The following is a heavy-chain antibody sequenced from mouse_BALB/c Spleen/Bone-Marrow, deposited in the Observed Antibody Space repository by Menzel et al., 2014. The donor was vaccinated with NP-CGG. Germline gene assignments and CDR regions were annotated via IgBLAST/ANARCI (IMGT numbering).Heavy chain of an antibody. J-gene: IGHJ1*01. V-gene: IGHV4-1*02. D-gene: IGHD1-1*02. CDR2: INPDSSTI. Sequence: EVKLMESGGGLVQPGGSVKLSCAASGFDFSRYWMSWVRQAPGQGLEWIGEINPDSSTINYPPSLKDKFSISRDNAKNTLYLQKSKVRSEDTALYYCALRGNYGYLDVWGAGTTVTVSS. CDR1: GFDFSRYW. CDR3: ALRGNYGYLDV.